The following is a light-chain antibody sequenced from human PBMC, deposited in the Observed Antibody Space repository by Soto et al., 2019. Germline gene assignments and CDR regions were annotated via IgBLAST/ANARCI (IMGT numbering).Light chain of an antibody. Sequence: IVLTQSPATLSLSPGERATLSCRASQSVDTYLAWYHQKPGQAPRLLIYDASNRATGIPARFSGSGSGTDFTLTISSLEPEDFAVYYCQQRTIFGPGTKVDI. J-gene: IGKJ3*01. CDR3: QQRTI. V-gene: IGKV3-11*01. CDR2: DAS. CDR1: QSVDTY.